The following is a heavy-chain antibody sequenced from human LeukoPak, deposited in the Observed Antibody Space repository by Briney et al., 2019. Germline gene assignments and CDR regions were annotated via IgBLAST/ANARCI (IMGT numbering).Heavy chain of an antibody. J-gene: IGHJ4*02. D-gene: IGHD1-1*01. CDR3: ARSNWNYVDY. Sequence: SETLSLTCTVSGGSISSYYWSWIRQPPGKGLEWIGYIYYSGSTNYNPSLKSRVTTSVDTSKNQFSLKLSAVTAADTAVYYCARSNWNYVDYWGQGTLVTVSS. CDR1: GGSISSYY. V-gene: IGHV4-59*12. CDR2: IYYSGST.